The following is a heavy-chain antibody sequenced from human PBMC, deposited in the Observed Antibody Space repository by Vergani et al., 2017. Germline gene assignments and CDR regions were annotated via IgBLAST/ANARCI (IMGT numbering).Heavy chain of an antibody. CDR1: GGSFSGYY. J-gene: IGHJ4*02. CDR3: ASMLGY. Sequence: QLQLQESGPGLVKPSETLSLTCAVYGGSFSGYYWSWIRQPPGKGLEWIGEINHSGSTNYNPSLKSRVTISVDTSKNQFSLKLSSVTAADTAVYYCASMLGYWGQGTLVTVSS. D-gene: IGHD3-10*02. CDR2: INHSGST. V-gene: IGHV4-34*01.